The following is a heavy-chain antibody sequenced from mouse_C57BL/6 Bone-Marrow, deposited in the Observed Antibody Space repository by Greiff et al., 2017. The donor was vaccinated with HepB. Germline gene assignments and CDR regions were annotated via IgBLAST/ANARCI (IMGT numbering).Heavy chain of an antibody. Sequence: DVKLVESGGGLVQPGGSMKLSCVASGFTFSNYWMNWVRQSPEKGLEWVAQIRLKSDNYATHYAESVKGRFTISRDDSKSSVYLQMNNLRAEDTGIYYCTTITTVVASYYFDYWGQGTTLTVSS. CDR3: TTITTVVASYYFDY. CDR2: IRLKSDNYAT. D-gene: IGHD1-1*01. CDR1: GFTFSNYW. J-gene: IGHJ2*01. V-gene: IGHV6-3*01.